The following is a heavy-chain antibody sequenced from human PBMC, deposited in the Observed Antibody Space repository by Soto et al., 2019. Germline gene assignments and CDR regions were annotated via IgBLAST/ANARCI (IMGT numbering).Heavy chain of an antibody. CDR2: ISAYNCKT. D-gene: IGHD3-9*01. Sequence: ASVKVSCKASGYTFTSYGISWVRNCAGQGLEWRGWISAYNCKTNYAQKLQGRVTMTTDTSTSTAYMELRSLISDDTAVYYCARVSTPSSYYDILTGYYGDLDYWG. J-gene: IGHJ4*01. V-gene: IGHV1-18*01. CDR3: ARVSTPSSYYDILTGYYGDLDY. CDR1: GYTFTSYG.